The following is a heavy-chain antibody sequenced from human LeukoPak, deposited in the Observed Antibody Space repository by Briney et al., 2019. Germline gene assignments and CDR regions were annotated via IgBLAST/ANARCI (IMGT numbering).Heavy chain of an antibody. CDR2: IYYSGST. CDR3: ARLRYFDWFIDY. D-gene: IGHD3-9*01. V-gene: IGHV4-31*03. Sequence: SETLSLTCTASGVSISSGGYYWSWIRQHPGKGLEWIGYIYYSGSTYYNPSLKSRVTISVDTSKNQFSLKLSSVTAADTAVYYCARLRYFDWFIDYWGQGTLVTVSS. CDR1: GVSISSGGYY. J-gene: IGHJ4*02.